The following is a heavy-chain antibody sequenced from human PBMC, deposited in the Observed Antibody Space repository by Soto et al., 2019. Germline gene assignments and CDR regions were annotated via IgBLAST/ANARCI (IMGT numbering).Heavy chain of an antibody. J-gene: IGHJ4*02. CDR1: GGSVTSGSYY. D-gene: IGHD6-19*01. CDR3: ARDQGIAVAVFDY. Sequence: SETLSLTCTVSGGSVTSGSYYWSWIRQPPGKGLEWIGYIYYSGSTSYNPSLKSRVTISVDTSKNQISLKLSSVTAADTAVYYCARDQGIAVAVFDYWGQGTLVTVSS. V-gene: IGHV4-61*01. CDR2: IYYSGST.